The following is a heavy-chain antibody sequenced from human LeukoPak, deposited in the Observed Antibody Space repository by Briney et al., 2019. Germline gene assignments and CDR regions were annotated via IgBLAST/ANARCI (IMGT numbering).Heavy chain of an antibody. J-gene: IGHJ4*02. CDR3: ARFSGYIYGYDY. CDR2: TYNSWRN. D-gene: IGHD5-18*01. CDR1: GGSISSSSSY. Sequence: SETLSLTCTVSGGSISSSSSYWGWIRQPPGKGLEWIGTTYNSWRNYYNPSLKSRVTISGDTSKNQFSLKVTSATAADTAVYYCARFSGYIYGYDYWGQGTLVTVSS. V-gene: IGHV4-39*01.